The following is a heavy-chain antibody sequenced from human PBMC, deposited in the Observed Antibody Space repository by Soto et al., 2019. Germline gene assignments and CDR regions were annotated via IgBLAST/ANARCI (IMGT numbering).Heavy chain of an antibody. D-gene: IGHD2-2*01. CDR2: IYHSGST. Sequence: PSETLSLTCAVSGGSISSGGYSWSWIRQPPGKGQERIGYIYHSGSTYYNPSLKSRVTISVDRSKNQFSLKLSSVTAADTAVYYCARVPDRWGQGTLVTVSS. V-gene: IGHV4-30-2*01. CDR3: ARVPDR. J-gene: IGHJ5*02. CDR1: GGSISSGGYS.